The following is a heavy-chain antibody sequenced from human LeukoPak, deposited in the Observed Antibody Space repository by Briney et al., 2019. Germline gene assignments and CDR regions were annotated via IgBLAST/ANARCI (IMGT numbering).Heavy chain of an antibody. Sequence: SQTLSLTCDISGDSVSSNSVTWNWIRQSPLRGLEWLGRTYYRSKWFNDYAVSVRSRITINPDTSKNQFSLQLNSVTPEDTAVYYCARGVFPAFDIWGQGTMVTVSS. CDR2: TYYRSKWFN. V-gene: IGHV6-1*01. CDR1: GDSVSSNSVT. J-gene: IGHJ3*02. CDR3: ARGVFPAFDI. D-gene: IGHD3-10*01.